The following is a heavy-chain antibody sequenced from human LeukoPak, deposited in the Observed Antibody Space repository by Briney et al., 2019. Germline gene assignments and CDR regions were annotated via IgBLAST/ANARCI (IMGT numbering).Heavy chain of an antibody. CDR2: IYPGDSDT. V-gene: IGHV5-51*01. CDR1: GYSFTSYW. CDR3: ARLKGIGYYYYGMDV. Sequence: GESLKISCQASGYSFTSYWIGWVRQMPGKGLEWMGIIYPGDSDTRYSPSFQGQVTISADKSISTAYLQWSSLKASDTAMYYCARLKGIGYYYYGMDVWGQGTTVTVSS. J-gene: IGHJ6*02.